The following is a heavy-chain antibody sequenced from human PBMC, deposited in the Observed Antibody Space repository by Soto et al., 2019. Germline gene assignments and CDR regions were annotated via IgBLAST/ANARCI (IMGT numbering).Heavy chain of an antibody. CDR2: IIPIFGTA. CDR3: ARVIVATIPSYYYYYGMDV. J-gene: IGHJ6*02. V-gene: IGHV1-69*01. CDR1: GGTFSSYA. D-gene: IGHD5-12*01. Sequence: SVKVSCKASGGTFSSYAISWVRQAPGQGLEWMGGIIPIFGTANYAQKFQGRVTITADESTSTAYMELSSLGSEDTAVYYCARVIVATIPSYYYYYGMDVWGQGTTVTVSS.